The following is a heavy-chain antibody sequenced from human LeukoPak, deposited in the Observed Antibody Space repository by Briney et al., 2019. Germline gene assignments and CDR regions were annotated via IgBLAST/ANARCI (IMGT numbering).Heavy chain of an antibody. CDR3: VRDHPDCIAASCYS. J-gene: IGHJ4*02. Sequence: GASVKVSCKASGYTFIGYYIHWVRQAPGQGLEWMGRINPNIGDTGYAQKFQGRVTMTRATSISTAYMELSGLTSDDTAVYYCVRDHPDCIAASCYSWGRGTLVTVSS. CDR1: GYTFIGYY. V-gene: IGHV1-2*06. D-gene: IGHD2-15*01. CDR2: INPNIGDT.